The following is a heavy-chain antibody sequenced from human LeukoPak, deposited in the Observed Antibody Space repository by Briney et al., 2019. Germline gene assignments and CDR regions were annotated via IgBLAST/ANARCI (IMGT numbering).Heavy chain of an antibody. CDR1: GYTLTSYF. J-gene: IGHJ4*02. CDR3: AREDGYNFVDY. V-gene: IGHV1-46*01. D-gene: IGHD5-24*01. Sequence: ASVKVSCKASGYTLTSYFIHWVRQAPGQGLEWMGIINLSGGTTTYAQKFQGRVTMTRDTSTGTVYMELSSLRSEDTAVYYCAREDGYNFVDYWGQGTLVTVSS. CDR2: INLSGGTT.